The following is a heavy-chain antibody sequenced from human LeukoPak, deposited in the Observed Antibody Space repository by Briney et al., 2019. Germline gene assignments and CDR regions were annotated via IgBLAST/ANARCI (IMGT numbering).Heavy chain of an antibody. CDR3: ATQRGSYLWGTDFDY. CDR1: GYTFIGYY. CDR2: INPNSGGT. V-gene: IGHV1-2*06. J-gene: IGHJ4*02. Sequence: ASVKVSCKASGYTFIGYYMHWVRQAPGQGLEWMGRINPNSGGTSYAQKFQGRVTMTRDTSISTAYMELSRLTSDDTAVYYCATQRGSYLWGTDFDYWGQGTLVTVSS. D-gene: IGHD3-16*01.